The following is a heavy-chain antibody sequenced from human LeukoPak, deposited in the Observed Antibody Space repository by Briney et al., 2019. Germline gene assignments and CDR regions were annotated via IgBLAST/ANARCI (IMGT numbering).Heavy chain of an antibody. V-gene: IGHV4-59*01. Sequence: SETLSLTCTVSGGSISSYYWSWLRQPPGKGLEWIGYIYYSGSTNYNPSLKSRVTISVDTSKNQFSLKLSSVTAADTAVYYCARGAANYDFWSGYFLDGMDVWGQGTTVTVSS. D-gene: IGHD3-3*01. CDR1: GGSISSYY. CDR3: ARGAANYDFWSGYFLDGMDV. CDR2: IYYSGST. J-gene: IGHJ6*02.